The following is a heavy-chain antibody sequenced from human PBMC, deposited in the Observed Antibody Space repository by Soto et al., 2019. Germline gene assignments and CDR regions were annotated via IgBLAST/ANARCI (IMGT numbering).Heavy chain of an antibody. Sequence: SETLSLTCTVSGGSISSSTYYWGWIRQPPGKGLEWIGYIYYSGSTYYNPSLKSRVTISVDSSKNHFSLKLSSVTAADTAVFYFARDHRVGYSSSWFNWFDPWGQGTLVTVSS. CDR2: IYYSGST. J-gene: IGHJ5*02. V-gene: IGHV4-31*03. CDR3: ARDHRVGYSSSWFNWFDP. CDR1: GGSISSSTYY. D-gene: IGHD6-13*01.